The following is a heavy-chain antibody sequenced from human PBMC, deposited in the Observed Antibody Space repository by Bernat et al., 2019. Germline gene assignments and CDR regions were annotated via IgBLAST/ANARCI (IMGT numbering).Heavy chain of an antibody. CDR2: IWYDGSKK. D-gene: IGHD3-10*01. CDR3: ERDTFTGFGDLNPQYYYHYGLDV. Sequence: QVQLVESGGGVVQPGRSLRVSCAASGFTFSRNGMHWVRQAPGKGLEWVAVIWYDGSKKYYVDSVRGRFTISRDNSKNMLYLQMNNLTVEDTAVYYCERDTFTGFGDLNPQYYYHYGLDVWGQGTTVIVSS. J-gene: IGHJ6*02. CDR1: GFTFSRNG. V-gene: IGHV3-33*01.